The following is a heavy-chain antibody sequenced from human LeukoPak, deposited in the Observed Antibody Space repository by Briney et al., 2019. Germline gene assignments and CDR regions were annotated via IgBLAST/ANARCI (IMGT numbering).Heavy chain of an antibody. CDR1: GGSISSSTSY. CDR3: ARYDVSDVYRFAF. Sequence: PSETLSLTCSVSGGSISSSTSYWAWVRQPPGKGLEWIASIYYSGSTYYKESLKSRVTIYAATSNNQVSLKVSSVTAADTAVYYCARYDVSDVYRFAFWGQGTLVTVYS. CDR2: IYYSGST. V-gene: IGHV4-39*01. D-gene: IGHD2-8*01. J-gene: IGHJ4*02.